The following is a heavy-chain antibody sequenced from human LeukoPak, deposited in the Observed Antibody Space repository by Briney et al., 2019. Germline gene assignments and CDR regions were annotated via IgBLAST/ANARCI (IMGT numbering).Heavy chain of an antibody. CDR1: GYTFTSYD. D-gene: IGHD3-3*01. J-gene: IGHJ6*02. CDR3: ARESGYDFWSGYYNYYYGMDV. V-gene: IGHV1-8*01. Sequence: ASVKVSCKASGYTFTSYDINWVRQATGQGLEWMGWMNPNSGNTGYAQKFQGRVTMTRNTSISTAYMELSSLRSEDTAVYYCARESGYDFWSGYYNYYYGMDVWGQGTTVTVSS. CDR2: MNPNSGNT.